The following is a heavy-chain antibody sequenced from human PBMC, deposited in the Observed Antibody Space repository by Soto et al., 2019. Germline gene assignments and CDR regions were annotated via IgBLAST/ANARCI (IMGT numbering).Heavy chain of an antibody. CDR1: GGSFSGYY. Sequence: SETLSLTCAVYGGSFSGYYWSWIRQPPGKGLEWIGEINHSGSTNYNPSLKSRVTISVDTSKNQFSLKLSSVTAADTGMYYCATPGGFGMDVWGQGTTVTVSS. CDR3: ATPGGFGMDV. J-gene: IGHJ6*02. D-gene: IGHD5-12*01. CDR2: INHSGST. V-gene: IGHV4-34*01.